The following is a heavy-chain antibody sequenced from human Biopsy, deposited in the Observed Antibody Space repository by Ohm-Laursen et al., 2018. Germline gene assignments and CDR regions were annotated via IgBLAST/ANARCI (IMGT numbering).Heavy chain of an antibody. CDR2: VYNGGIT. CDR3: ARTPRDSFWSGSYKRGLWFDP. CDR1: GVSINGGRYY. Sequence: SETLSLACTVSGVSINGGRYYWNWIRHHPGKGLEWIGHVYNGGITNYNPSLKSRVTISKDTSKNQFSLQVNSVTAADTAVYYCARTPRDSFWSGSYKRGLWFDPWGQGTLVIVSS. J-gene: IGHJ5*02. V-gene: IGHV4-61*01. D-gene: IGHD3-3*01.